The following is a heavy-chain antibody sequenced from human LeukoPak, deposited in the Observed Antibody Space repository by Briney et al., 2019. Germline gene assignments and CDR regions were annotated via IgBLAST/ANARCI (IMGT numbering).Heavy chain of an antibody. CDR1: GYTLTSYA. D-gene: IGHD3-3*01. CDR3: ARVRVVTLYYYYYYMDV. CDR2: INTNTGNP. V-gene: IGHV7-4-1*02. J-gene: IGHJ6*03. Sequence: ASVKVSCKASGYTLTSYAMNWVRQAPGQGLEWMGWINTNTGNPTYAQGFTGRFVFSLDTSVSTAYLQISSLKAEDTAVYYCARVRVVTLYYYYYYMDVWGKGTTVTVSS.